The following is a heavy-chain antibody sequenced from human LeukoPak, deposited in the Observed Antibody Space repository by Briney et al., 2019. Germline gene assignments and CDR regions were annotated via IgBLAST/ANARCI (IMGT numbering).Heavy chain of an antibody. CDR3: ARVRLEYYYMDV. D-gene: IGHD3-22*01. V-gene: IGHV4-31*03. CDR2: IYYSGST. CDR1: GGSISSGGYY. Sequence: PSETLSLTCTVSGGSISSGGYYWSWIRQHPGKGLEWIGYIYYSGSTYYNPSLKSRVTISVDTSKNQFSLKLSSVTAADTAVYYCARVRLEYYYMDVWGKGTTVTVSS. J-gene: IGHJ6*03.